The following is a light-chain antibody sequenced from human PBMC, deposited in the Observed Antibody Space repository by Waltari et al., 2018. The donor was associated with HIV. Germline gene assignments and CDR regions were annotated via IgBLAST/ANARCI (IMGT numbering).Light chain of an antibody. CDR1: SSNIGSNY. Sequence: QSVLTQPPSASGTPGQRVTISCSGSSSNIGSNYVYWYQQLPGTAPKLLIYRNNQRPSGVPDRFSGSKSGTSASLAISGLQSEDEADYYCATWDDSLSGLWVFGGGTKLTVL. J-gene: IGLJ3*02. V-gene: IGLV1-47*01. CDR2: RNN. CDR3: ATWDDSLSGLWV.